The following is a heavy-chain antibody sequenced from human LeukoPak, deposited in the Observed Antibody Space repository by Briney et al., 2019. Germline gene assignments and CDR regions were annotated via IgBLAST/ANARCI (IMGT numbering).Heavy chain of an antibody. J-gene: IGHJ2*01. CDR2: ISNGGGGK. V-gene: IGHV3-23*01. Sequence: WGTLRLSCVASGFTFSNFALSWVRQAPGKGLEWVSAISNGGGGKYYADSVKGRFTISRDNSKNTLYLQMDSLRAEDTAVYSCARAAGVDSATAYYWYFDLWGRGTLVAVS. CDR1: GFTFSNFA. CDR3: ARAAGVDSATAYYWYFDL. D-gene: IGHD2/OR15-2a*01.